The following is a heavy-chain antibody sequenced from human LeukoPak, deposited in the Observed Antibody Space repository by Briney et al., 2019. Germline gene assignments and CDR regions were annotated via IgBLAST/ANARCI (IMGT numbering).Heavy chain of an antibody. CDR1: GFTFDDYT. CDR3: AKAAYYNRNY. D-gene: IGHD1-14*01. CDR2: ISGSGGST. Sequence: PGGSLRLSCAASGFTFDDYTMHWVRQAPGKGLEWVSAISGSGGSTYYADSVKGRFTISRDNSKNTLYLQMNSLRAEDTAVYYCAKAAYYNRNYWGQGTLVTVSS. V-gene: IGHV3-23*01. J-gene: IGHJ4*02.